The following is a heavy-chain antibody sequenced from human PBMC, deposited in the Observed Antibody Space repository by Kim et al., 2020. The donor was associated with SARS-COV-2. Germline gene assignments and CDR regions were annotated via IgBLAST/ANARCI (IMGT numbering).Heavy chain of an antibody. CDR3: ARAATVVTGNNFEY. V-gene: IGHV4-31*03. CDR1: GGSISSGGDY. Sequence: SETLSLTCTVSGGSISSGGDYWSGIRQHPGKGLEWIGYIYYSGRTYYNPSLKSRVTISVDTSKNQFSLKLSSVTAADTAVYYCARAATVVTGNNFEYWGQGTLVTVSS. CDR2: IYYSGRT. D-gene: IGHD4-17*01. J-gene: IGHJ4*02.